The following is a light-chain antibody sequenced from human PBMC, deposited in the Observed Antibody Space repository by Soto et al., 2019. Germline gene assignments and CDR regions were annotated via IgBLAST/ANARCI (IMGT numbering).Light chain of an antibody. CDR2: QAS. CDR1: RSLQTW. J-gene: IGKJ5*01. CDR3: LQDYNYPFT. V-gene: IGKV1-6*02. Sequence: IQMTQSPSTLSASVWDIVTITCRASRSLQTWLAWYQQKPGKVPKLLIYQASSLQNGVPARFSGSGSGTDFTLTISSLQPEDFATYYCLQDYNYPFTFGQGTRLEIK.